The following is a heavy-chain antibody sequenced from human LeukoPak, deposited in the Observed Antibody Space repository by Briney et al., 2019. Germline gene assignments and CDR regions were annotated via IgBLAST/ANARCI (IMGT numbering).Heavy chain of an antibody. Sequence: GESLKISCKGSGYSFTSYWIGWVRQMPGKGLEWMGIIYPGDSDTRYSPSFQGQVTISADKSISTAYLQWGSLKASDTAMYYCARHDSRFLESYGMDVWGQGTTVTVSS. D-gene: IGHD3-3*01. CDR1: GYSFTSYW. CDR3: ARHDSRFLESYGMDV. CDR2: IYPGDSDT. V-gene: IGHV5-51*01. J-gene: IGHJ6*02.